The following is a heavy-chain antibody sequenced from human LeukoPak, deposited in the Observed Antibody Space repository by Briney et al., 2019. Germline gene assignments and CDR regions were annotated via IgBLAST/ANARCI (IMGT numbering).Heavy chain of an antibody. D-gene: IGHD6-19*01. J-gene: IGHJ4*02. Sequence: GGSLRLSCAASGFTFSTYGMHWVRQAPGKGLEWVANIKQDGSEKYYVDSVKGRFTISRDNAKNSLYLQMNSLRAEDTAVYYCARDHGSGWYRDFDYWGQGTLVTVSS. CDR3: ARDHGSGWYRDFDY. CDR1: GFTFSTYG. CDR2: IKQDGSEK. V-gene: IGHV3-7*01.